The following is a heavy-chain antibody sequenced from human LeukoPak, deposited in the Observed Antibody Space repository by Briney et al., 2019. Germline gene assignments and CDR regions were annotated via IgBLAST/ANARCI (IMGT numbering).Heavy chain of an antibody. Sequence: SETLSLTCTVSGGSISSSSHYWGWIRQPPGKGLEWIGSIYYSGSTYYNPSLKSRVTISVDTSKNQFSLKLSSVTAADTAVYYCARQRDCSGWYFIDCWGQGTLVTVSS. D-gene: IGHD6-19*01. J-gene: IGHJ4*02. CDR1: GGSISSSSHY. V-gene: IGHV4-39*01. CDR2: IYYSGST. CDR3: ARQRDCSGWYFIDC.